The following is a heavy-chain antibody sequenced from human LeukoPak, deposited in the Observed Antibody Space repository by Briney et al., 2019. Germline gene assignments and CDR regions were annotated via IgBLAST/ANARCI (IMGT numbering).Heavy chain of an antibody. CDR3: AKDRVVSYYDSSGPGDY. CDR1: GFTFSSYG. Sequence: GGSLRLSCAASGFTFSSYGMHWVRQAPGKGLEWVAFIRYDGSNKYYADSVKGRFTISRDNSKNTLYLQMNSLRAEDTAVYYCAKDRVVSYYDSSGPGDYWGQGTLVTVSS. J-gene: IGHJ4*02. V-gene: IGHV3-30*02. CDR2: IRYDGSNK. D-gene: IGHD3-22*01.